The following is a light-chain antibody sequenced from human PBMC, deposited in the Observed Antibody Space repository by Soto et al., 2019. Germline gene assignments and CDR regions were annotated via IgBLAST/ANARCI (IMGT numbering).Light chain of an antibody. CDR2: AAS. V-gene: IGKV1-8*01. CDR3: QQYYSYPPWT. J-gene: IGKJ1*01. Sequence: AIPMTQSPSSFSASTGDRVTITCRASQGISSYLAWYQQKPGKAPKLLIYAASTLQSGVPSRFSGSGSGTAFTLTISCLQSADFATYYCQQYYSYPPWTFGQGTKVDIK. CDR1: QGISSY.